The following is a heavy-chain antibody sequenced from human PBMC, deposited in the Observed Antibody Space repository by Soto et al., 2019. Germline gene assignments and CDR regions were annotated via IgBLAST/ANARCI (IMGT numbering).Heavy chain of an antibody. V-gene: IGHV3-66*01. CDR1: GFNFSNHW. CDR2: IYSGGST. Sequence: PGGSLRLSCAASGFNFSNHWMHWVRQAPGKGLEWVSVIYSGGSTYYAGSVKGRFTISRDNSKNTLYLQMNSLRAEDTAVYYCARASRNYYDSSGYLYYFDYWGQGTLVTVSS. D-gene: IGHD3-22*01. J-gene: IGHJ4*02. CDR3: ARASRNYYDSSGYLYYFDY.